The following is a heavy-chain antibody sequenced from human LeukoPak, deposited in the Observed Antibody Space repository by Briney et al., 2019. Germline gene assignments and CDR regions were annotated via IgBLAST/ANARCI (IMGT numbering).Heavy chain of an antibody. J-gene: IGHJ4*02. CDR3: ARARRTYPTGYCSSTSCYPPDY. CDR2: ISAYNGNT. V-gene: IGHV1-18*01. CDR1: GYTFTSYG. D-gene: IGHD2-2*01. Sequence: GASVKVSCKASGYTFTSYGISWVRQAPGQGLEWMGWISAYNGNTNYAQKLQGRVTMTTDTSTSTAYMELRSLRSDDTAVYYCARARRTYPTGYCSSTSCYPPDYWDQGTLVTVSS.